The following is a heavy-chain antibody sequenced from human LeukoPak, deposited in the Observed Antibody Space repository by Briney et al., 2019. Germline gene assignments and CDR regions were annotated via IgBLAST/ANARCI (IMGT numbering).Heavy chain of an antibody. CDR2: INHSGAT. Sequence: PSETLSLTCAVYGGSLSGYYWSWIRQPPGKGLEWSGEINHSGATNYNPSLKSRVTIAVDTSKNQFSLRLSSVTAADTAMYYCARGIYGVYYFDYWGQGALVTVSS. J-gene: IGHJ4*02. V-gene: IGHV4-34*01. D-gene: IGHD4-17*01. CDR3: ARGIYGVYYFDY. CDR1: GGSLSGYY.